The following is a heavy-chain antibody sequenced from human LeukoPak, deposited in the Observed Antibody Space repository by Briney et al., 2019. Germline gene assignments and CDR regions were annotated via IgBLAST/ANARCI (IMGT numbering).Heavy chain of an antibody. J-gene: IGHJ5*02. V-gene: IGHV1-2*02. CDR2: INPNSGGT. Sequence: ASVKVSCKASGYTFTGYYMHWVRQAPGQGLEWMGWINPNSGGTNYAQKFQGRVTMSRDTSISTAYMELSRLRSDDTAVYYCARSEVCSSTSCYHWFDPWGQGTLVTVSS. CDR1: GYTFTGYY. CDR3: ARSEVCSSTSCYHWFDP. D-gene: IGHD2-2*01.